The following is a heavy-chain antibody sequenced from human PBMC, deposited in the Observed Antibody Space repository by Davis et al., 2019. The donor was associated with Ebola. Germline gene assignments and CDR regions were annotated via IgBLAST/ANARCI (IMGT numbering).Heavy chain of an antibody. D-gene: IGHD6-19*01. CDR1: GFTFDDYA. CDR3: ARGRHSSGWYGVDY. CDR2: ISYDGSNK. V-gene: IGHV3-30-3*01. J-gene: IGHJ4*02. Sequence: PGGSLRLSCAASGFTFDDYAMHWVRQAPGKGLEWVAVISYDGSNKYYADSVKGRFTISRDNSKNTLYLQMNSLRAEDTAVYYCARGRHSSGWYGVDYWGQGTLVTVSS.